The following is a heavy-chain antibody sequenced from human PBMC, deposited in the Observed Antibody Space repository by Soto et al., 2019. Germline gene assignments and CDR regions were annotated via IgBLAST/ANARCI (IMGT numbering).Heavy chain of an antibody. V-gene: IGHV3-23*01. D-gene: IGHD3-3*01. J-gene: IGHJ4*02. CDR3: AKDSWPVTYYDFWYRSNFDY. CDR2: ISGSGGST. CDR1: GFTFSSYA. Sequence: PGGSLRLSCAASGFTFSSYAMSWVRQAPGKGLEWVSAISGSGGSTYYADSVKGRFTISRDNSKNTLYLQMNSLRAEDTAVYYSAKDSWPVTYYDFWYRSNFDYWGQGTPVTVSS.